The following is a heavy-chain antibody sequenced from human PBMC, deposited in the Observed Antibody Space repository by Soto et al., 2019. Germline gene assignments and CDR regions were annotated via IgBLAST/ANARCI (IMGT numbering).Heavy chain of an antibody. CDR3: AKDIGGYSDGCFDY. CDR2: ISYDGSNK. J-gene: IGHJ4*02. Sequence: QVQLVESGGGVVQPGRSLRLSCAASGFTFSTYGMHWVRQAPGKGLEWVAVISYDGSNKSYADSVKGRFTISRDDSKSRLYLKMNSLRPEDTAVYYCAKDIGGYSDGCFDYWGQGTLVTVSS. V-gene: IGHV3-30*18. CDR1: GFTFSTYG. D-gene: IGHD5-18*01.